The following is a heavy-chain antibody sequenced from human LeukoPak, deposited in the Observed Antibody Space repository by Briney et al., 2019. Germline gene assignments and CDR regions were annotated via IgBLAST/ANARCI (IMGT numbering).Heavy chain of an antibody. D-gene: IGHD6-19*01. V-gene: IGHV1-69*13. J-gene: IGHJ4*02. CDR2: IIPIFGTA. CDR3: AREAVAGLGRVDY. Sequence: SVTVSCKASGGTXSSYAISWVRQAPGQGLESMGGIIPIFGTANYAQKFQGRVTITADESTSTAYMELSSLRSEDTAVYYCAREAVAGLGRVDYWGQGTLVTVSS. CDR1: GGTXSSYA.